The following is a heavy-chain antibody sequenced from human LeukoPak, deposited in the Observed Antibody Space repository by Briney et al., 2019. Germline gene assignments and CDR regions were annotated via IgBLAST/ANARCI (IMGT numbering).Heavy chain of an antibody. J-gene: IGHJ4*02. CDR1: GGSFSGYY. D-gene: IGHD1-1*01. Sequence: PSETLSLTCAVYGGSFSGYYWGWIRQPPGKGLEWIGSTYYSGSTYYNPSLKSRVTISVDTSKNQFSLKLNSMTAADTAVYYCASGNNFVNDYWGQGTLVTVSS. CDR3: ASGNNFVNDY. CDR2: TYYSGST. V-gene: IGHV4-34*01.